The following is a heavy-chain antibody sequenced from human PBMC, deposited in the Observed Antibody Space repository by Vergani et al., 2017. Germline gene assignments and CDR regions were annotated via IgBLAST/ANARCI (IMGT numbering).Heavy chain of an antibody. Sequence: EVQLLESGGGLVQPGGSLRLSCAASGFTFSSYATSWVRQAPGKGLEWVSAISGSGGSTYYADSVKGRFTISRDNSKNTLYLQMNSLRAEDTAVYYCAKAGLLWFGELLSIDYYYYYYMDVWGKGP. J-gene: IGHJ6*03. CDR1: GFTFSSYA. CDR2: ISGSGGST. CDR3: AKAGLLWFGELLSIDYYYYYYMDV. D-gene: IGHD3-10*01. V-gene: IGHV3-23*01.